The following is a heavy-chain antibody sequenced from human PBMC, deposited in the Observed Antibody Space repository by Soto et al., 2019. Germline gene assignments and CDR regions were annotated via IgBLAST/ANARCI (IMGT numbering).Heavy chain of an antibody. V-gene: IGHV3-23*01. Sequence: GGSLRLSCAASGFTFSSYAMSWVRQAPGKGLEWVSAISGSGGSTYYADSVKGRFTISRDNSKNALYRQMNSLRAEDTAVYYCAKVGFWDYYYGMDVWGQGTTVTVSS. D-gene: IGHD3-16*01. CDR2: ISGSGGST. J-gene: IGHJ6*02. CDR3: AKVGFWDYYYGMDV. CDR1: GFTFSSYA.